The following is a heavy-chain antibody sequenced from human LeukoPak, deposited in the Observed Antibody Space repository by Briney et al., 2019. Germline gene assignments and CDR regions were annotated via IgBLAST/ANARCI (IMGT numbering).Heavy chain of an antibody. CDR1: GFTFSDYY. CDR3: ASDIGD. J-gene: IGHJ4*02. D-gene: IGHD3-10*01. V-gene: IGHV3-74*01. CDR2: ISSDGSTT. Sequence: PGGSLRLSCAASGFTFSDYYMHWVRQAPGKGLVWVSRISSDGSTTTYADLVKGRFTISRDDAKNTLYLQMNSLSAEDTAVYYCASDIGDWGQGTLVTVSS.